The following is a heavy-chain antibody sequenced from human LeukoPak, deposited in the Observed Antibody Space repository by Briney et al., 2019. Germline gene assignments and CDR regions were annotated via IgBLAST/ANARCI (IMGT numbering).Heavy chain of an antibody. CDR3: ARYRYSHGYPPRDYYFDY. Sequence: PSETLSLTCTVSGGSISSGGYYWSWIRQHPGKGLEWIGYIYYSGSTYYNPSLKSRVTISVDTSKNQFSLKLSSVTAADTAVYYCARYRYSHGYPPRDYYFDYWGQGTLVTVSS. CDR1: GGSISSGGYY. CDR2: IYYSGST. V-gene: IGHV4-31*03. D-gene: IGHD5-18*01. J-gene: IGHJ4*02.